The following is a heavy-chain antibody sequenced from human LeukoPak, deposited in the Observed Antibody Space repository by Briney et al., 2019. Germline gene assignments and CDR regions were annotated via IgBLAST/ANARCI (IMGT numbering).Heavy chain of an antibody. Sequence: ASVKVSSKASGYTFTGYYMHWVRQAPGQGLEWMGWINPNSGGTNYAQKFQGRVTMTRDTSISTAYMELSRLRSDDTAVYYCAREKWELLGREDYYYGMDVWGQGTTVTVSS. J-gene: IGHJ6*02. CDR3: AREKWELLGREDYYYGMDV. CDR2: INPNSGGT. D-gene: IGHD1-26*01. V-gene: IGHV1-2*02. CDR1: GYTFTGYY.